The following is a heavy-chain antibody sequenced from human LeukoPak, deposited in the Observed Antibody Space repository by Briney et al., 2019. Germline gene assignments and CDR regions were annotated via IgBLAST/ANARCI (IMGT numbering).Heavy chain of an antibody. Sequence: GASLKISCQGSGYSFTSYWITWVRQLPGKGLEWMGSFYPGDSSTKYSPSFQGQVTISADKSISTAYLQWRSLKASDTAMYYCARRFSTSWYFDYWGQGALVTVSS. CDR1: GYSFTSYW. CDR2: FYPGDSST. V-gene: IGHV5-51*01. D-gene: IGHD6-13*01. J-gene: IGHJ4*02. CDR3: ARRFSTSWYFDY.